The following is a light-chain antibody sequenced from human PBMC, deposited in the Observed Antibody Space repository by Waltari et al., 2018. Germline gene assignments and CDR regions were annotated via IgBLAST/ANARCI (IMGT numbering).Light chain of an antibody. CDR1: SSDVGGYNY. J-gene: IGLJ2*01. Sequence: QSALTQPPSASGSPGQSVTISCTGTSSDVGGYNYVSWYQQHPGKAPKVIIFEVTKRPSGVPHRFSGSKSGNTASLTVSGLQAEDEADNYCSSFAGRLHVIFGGGTKLTVL. CDR3: SSFAGRLHVI. CDR2: EVT. V-gene: IGLV2-8*01.